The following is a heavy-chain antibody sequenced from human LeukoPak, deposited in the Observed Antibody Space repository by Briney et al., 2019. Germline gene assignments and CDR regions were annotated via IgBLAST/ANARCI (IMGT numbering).Heavy chain of an antibody. CDR3: ARASWISHADAVC. V-gene: IGHV3-23*01. J-gene: IGHJ4*02. CDR2: LRGNDET. Sequence: PGGSLRLSCAASGFNFRDYAMSWVRQSPARGLDWVSSLRGNDETFYANSVRGRFTLSRDNSKNTVYLQLNNLRVADTAIYYCARASWISHADAVCWGQGTLVTVAS. CDR1: GFNFRDYA. D-gene: IGHD2-2*03.